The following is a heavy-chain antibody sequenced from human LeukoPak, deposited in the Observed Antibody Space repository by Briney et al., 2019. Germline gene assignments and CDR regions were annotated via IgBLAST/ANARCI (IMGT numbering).Heavy chain of an antibody. CDR2: IYSGGKV. CDR3: AGRHCSGGGCYFAGADPFDY. Sequence: PGGSLRLSCAASGFTVSSTYMSWVRQAPGKGLEWVPVIYSGGKVYYIDSVKGRFTISRDTSKNTLYLQMNSLRVEDTAVYFCAGRHCSGGGCYFAGADPFDYWGQGILVTVSS. D-gene: IGHD2-15*01. J-gene: IGHJ4*02. V-gene: IGHV3-53*01. CDR1: GFTVSSTY.